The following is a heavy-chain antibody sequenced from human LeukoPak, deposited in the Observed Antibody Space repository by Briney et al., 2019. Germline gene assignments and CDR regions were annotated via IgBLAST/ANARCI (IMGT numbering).Heavy chain of an antibody. CDR3: ARGVDHGDYRAYYFDS. D-gene: IGHD4-17*01. Sequence: GGSLRLSCTASGFTFSTYSMNWVRQAPGRGLEWVSYISGSSSSSDGGARQYADSVKGRFTISRDNSKNTLYLQMNSLRVEDTAVHYCARGVDHGDYRAYYFDSWGQGTLVTVSS. V-gene: IGHV3-48*01. CDR1: GFTFSTYS. J-gene: IGHJ4*02. CDR2: ISGSSSSSDGGAR.